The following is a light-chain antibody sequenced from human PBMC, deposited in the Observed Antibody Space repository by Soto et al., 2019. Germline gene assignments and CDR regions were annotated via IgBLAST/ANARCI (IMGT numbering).Light chain of an antibody. Sequence: IVITQSPAALSVSPGDSATLSCRASQIVNTNVAWYQQRPGQAPRLLIFAASTRATGVAARFSGSGSGTKFTLTVDSLQSEDFAVYYCQQYNNWPRTLGQGTKVDIK. CDR2: AAS. J-gene: IGKJ1*01. CDR3: QQYNNWPRT. V-gene: IGKV3-15*01. CDR1: QIVNTN.